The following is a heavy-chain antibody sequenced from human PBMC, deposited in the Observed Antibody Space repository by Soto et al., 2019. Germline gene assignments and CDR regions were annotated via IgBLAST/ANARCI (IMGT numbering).Heavy chain of an antibody. V-gene: IGHV1-46*01. CDR2: INPSGGST. CDR1: GYTFTSYY. CDR3: ARDDMVATTTLDY. D-gene: IGHD5-12*01. J-gene: IGHJ4*02. Sequence: GASVKVSCKASGYTFTSYYMHWVRQAPGQGLEWLGIINPSGGSTSYAQKFQGRVTMTRDTSTSTVYMELSSLRSEDTAVCYCARDDMVATTTLDYWGQGTLVTVSS.